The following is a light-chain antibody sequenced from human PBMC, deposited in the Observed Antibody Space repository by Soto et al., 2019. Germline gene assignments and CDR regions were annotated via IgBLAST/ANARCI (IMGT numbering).Light chain of an antibody. Sequence: EIVLTQSPGTLSLSPGERATLSCRASQSVSSSYLAWYQQKPGQAPRLLIYGASSRATGIPDRFSGSGSGTDFTLTISRLAPEDFAVYYCQQYGSSPPRYTFGQGPKLEIK. J-gene: IGKJ2*01. CDR1: QSVSSSY. CDR2: GAS. CDR3: QQYGSSPPRYT. V-gene: IGKV3-20*01.